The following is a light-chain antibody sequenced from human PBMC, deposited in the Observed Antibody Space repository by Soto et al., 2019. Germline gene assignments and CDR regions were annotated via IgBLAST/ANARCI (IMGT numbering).Light chain of an antibody. J-gene: IGKJ1*01. CDR2: AAS. Sequence: DIQMTQSPSTLSASVGDRVTITCRASQSISSWLAWYQQKPGKAPKLLIYAASTLQSGVPSRFNGSGSGTDFTLTICSLQPDDFASYYCEQYSTYWTFGQGTKVDVK. CDR3: EQYSTYWT. CDR1: QSISSW. V-gene: IGKV1-5*01.